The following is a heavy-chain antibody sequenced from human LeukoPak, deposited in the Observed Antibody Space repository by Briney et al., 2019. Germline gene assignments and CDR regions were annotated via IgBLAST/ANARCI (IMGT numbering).Heavy chain of an antibody. D-gene: IGHD3-10*01. CDR1: GGSISSGDYY. CDR3: NYYGSGSHYRGVLDAFDI. CDR2: IYNNGRT. V-gene: IGHV4-30-4*01. J-gene: IGHJ3*02. Sequence: SETLSLTCTVSGGSISSGDYYWSWIRQPPGKGLEWIGYIYNNGRTYYNPSLKSRVTISVDTSKNQFSLKLSSVTAADTAVYYCNYYGSGSHYRGVLDAFDIWGQGTMVTVSS.